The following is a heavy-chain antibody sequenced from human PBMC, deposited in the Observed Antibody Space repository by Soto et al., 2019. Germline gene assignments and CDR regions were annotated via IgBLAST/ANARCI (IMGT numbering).Heavy chain of an antibody. CDR2: ISYDGSNK. Sequence: QVQLVESGGGVVQPGRSLRLSCAASGFTFSSYAMHWVRQAPGKGLEWVAVISYDGSNKYYADSVKGRFTISRDNSKNTVYQQMNSLRAEDTAGYYCAREDRYSYGSKNYYYGMDVWGQGTTVTVSS. J-gene: IGHJ6*02. V-gene: IGHV3-30-3*01. D-gene: IGHD5-18*01. CDR3: AREDRYSYGSKNYYYGMDV. CDR1: GFTFSSYA.